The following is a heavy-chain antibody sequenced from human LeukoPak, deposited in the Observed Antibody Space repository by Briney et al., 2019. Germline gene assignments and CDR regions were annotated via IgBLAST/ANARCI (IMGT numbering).Heavy chain of an antibody. CDR1: GGSISSSSCY. CDR2: VCYSGST. D-gene: IGHD2-8*01. V-gene: IGHV4-39*01. Sequence: PSETLSLTCTVSGGSISSSSCYWDWVRQPPGKGLEWIGSVCYSGSTYYNPSLMSRVTISVDTSKNQFSLRLNSMTAADTAVYYCGRRGPRAAEVKKSMDSGGQGPRATVSS. CDR3: GRRGPRAAEVKKSMDS. J-gene: IGHJ4*02.